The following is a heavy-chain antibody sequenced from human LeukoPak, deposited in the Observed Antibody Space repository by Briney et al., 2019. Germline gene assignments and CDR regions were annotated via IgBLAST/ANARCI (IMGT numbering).Heavy chain of an antibody. Sequence: SETLSLTCAVSGGSISSSNWWSWVRQPPGKGLEWIGEIYHSGSTNYNPSLKSRVTISVDKSKNQFSLKLSSVTAADTAVYYCARDSGSYYPYFQHWGQGTLVTVSS. J-gene: IGHJ1*01. CDR2: IYHSGST. V-gene: IGHV4-4*02. CDR1: GGSISSSNW. D-gene: IGHD1-26*01. CDR3: ARDSGSYYPYFQH.